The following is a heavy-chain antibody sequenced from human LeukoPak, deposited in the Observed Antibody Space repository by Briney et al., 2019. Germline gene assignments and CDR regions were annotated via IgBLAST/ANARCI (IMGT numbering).Heavy chain of an antibody. V-gene: IGHV1-69*16. CDR2: IIPILGTA. CDR1: GGTFSSYT. CDR3: ARVVGCTSAYCLNWFDP. D-gene: IGHD2-8*02. J-gene: IGHJ5*02. Sequence: SVKVSCKASGGTFSSYTISWVRQAPGQGLEWMGGIIPILGTANYAQNFQGRVTITRDESTSTAYMELSSLRSEDTAVYYCARVVGCTSAYCLNWFDPWGQGTLVTVSS.